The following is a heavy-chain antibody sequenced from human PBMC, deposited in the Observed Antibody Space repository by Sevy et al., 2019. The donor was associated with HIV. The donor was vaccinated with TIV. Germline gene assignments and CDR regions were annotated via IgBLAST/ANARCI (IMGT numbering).Heavy chain of an antibody. CDR2: IYYSGST. D-gene: IGHD6-13*01. V-gene: IGHV4-59*13. J-gene: IGHJ6*02. CDR1: GGSISSYY. CDR3: ARVFFSSWSLASGYYGMDV. Sequence: SETLSLTCTVSGGSISSYYWSWIRQPPGKGLELIGYIYYSGSTNYNPSLKSRVTISVDTSKNQFSLKLSSVTAADTAVYYCARVFFSSWSLASGYYGMDVWGQGTTVTVSS.